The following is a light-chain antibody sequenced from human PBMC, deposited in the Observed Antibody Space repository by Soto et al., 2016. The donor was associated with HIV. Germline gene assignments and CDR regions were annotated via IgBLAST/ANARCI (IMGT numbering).Light chain of an antibody. Sequence: SYELTQPPSVSVAPGKTATITCGGNNIGGKSVHWYQQKPGQAPVLVVYDDSDRPSGIPERFSGSNSGNTATLTISRVEVGDEADYYCQVWDSGSAHVVFGGGTNLTV. CDR1: NIGGKS. J-gene: IGLJ2*01. V-gene: IGLV3-21*03. CDR3: QVWDSGSAHVV. CDR2: DDS.